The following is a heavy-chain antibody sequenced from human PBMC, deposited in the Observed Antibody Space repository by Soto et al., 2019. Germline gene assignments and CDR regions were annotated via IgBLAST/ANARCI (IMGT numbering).Heavy chain of an antibody. CDR2: ISSGSGYI. Sequence: EVLLVESGGGLVKPGGSLRLSCAASGFTFSSYSMNWVRQAPGRGLEWVSSISSGSGYIYYADSVKGRFTISRDNAKNSLFLQMNCLRAEDSAVYFCAGRSGWPPRYFDYWGQGTLVTVSS. J-gene: IGHJ4*02. V-gene: IGHV3-21*01. CDR1: GFTFSSYS. D-gene: IGHD6-19*01. CDR3: AGRSGWPPRYFDY.